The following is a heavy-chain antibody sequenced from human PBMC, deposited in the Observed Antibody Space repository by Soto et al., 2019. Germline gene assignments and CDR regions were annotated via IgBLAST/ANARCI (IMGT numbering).Heavy chain of an antibody. CDR1: GYTLTELS. J-gene: IGHJ3*02. Sequence: ASVKVSCKVSGYTLTELSMHWVRQAPGKGLEWMGGFDPEDGETIYAQKIQGRVTMTEDTSTDTAYMELSSLRSEDTAVYYCATGLYGDYISGAFDIWGQGTMVTVSS. CDR2: FDPEDGET. V-gene: IGHV1-24*01. D-gene: IGHD4-17*01. CDR3: ATGLYGDYISGAFDI.